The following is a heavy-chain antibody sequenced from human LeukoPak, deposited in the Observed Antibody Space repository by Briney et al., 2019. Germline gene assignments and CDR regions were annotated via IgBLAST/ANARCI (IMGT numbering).Heavy chain of an antibody. J-gene: IGHJ4*02. Sequence: SETLSLTCTVSGGSISSGGYYWSWIRQHPGKGLEWIGYIYYSGSTYYNPSLKSRVTILVDTSKNQFSLKLSSVTAADTAVYYCARVDYYDNSGYFLFDYWGQGTLVTVSS. CDR3: ARVDYYDNSGYFLFDY. CDR1: GGSISSGGYY. D-gene: IGHD3-22*01. CDR2: IYYSGST. V-gene: IGHV4-31*03.